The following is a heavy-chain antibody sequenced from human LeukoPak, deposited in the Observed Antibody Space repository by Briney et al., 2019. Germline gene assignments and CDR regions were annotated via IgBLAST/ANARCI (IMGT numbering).Heavy chain of an antibody. CDR1: GGTLSSYA. CDR2: ILPIFGTA. Sequence: SVKVSCKASGGTLSSYAISWVRQAPGQGLEWMGGILPIFGTANYAQKFQGRVTITADESTSTAYMELSSLRSEDTALYYCARDPLVVPVTEASYYYMDVWGKGTTVTVSS. J-gene: IGHJ6*03. CDR3: ARDPLVVPVTEASYYYMDV. V-gene: IGHV1-69*13. D-gene: IGHD2-2*01.